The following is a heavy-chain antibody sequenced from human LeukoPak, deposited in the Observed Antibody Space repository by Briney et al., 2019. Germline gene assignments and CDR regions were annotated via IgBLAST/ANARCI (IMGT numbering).Heavy chain of an antibody. V-gene: IGHV1-2*02. Sequence: ASVKVSCKASGYTFTAYYMHWVRQAPGQGLEWMGWINPNSGGTNYAQKFQGRVTVTRDTSISTAYMELSSLRSDDTAVYYCARAAVTTIYFDYWGQGTLVTVSS. D-gene: IGHD4-17*01. CDR3: ARAAVTTIYFDY. CDR2: INPNSGGT. J-gene: IGHJ4*02. CDR1: GYTFTAYY.